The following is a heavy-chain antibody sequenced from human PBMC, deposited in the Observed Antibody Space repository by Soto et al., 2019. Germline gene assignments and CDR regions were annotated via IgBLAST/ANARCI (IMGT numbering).Heavy chain of an antibody. CDR3: ASATVTAKFFDF. V-gene: IGHV4-30-2*01. D-gene: IGHD4-17*01. J-gene: IGHJ4*02. Sequence: QLQLQESGSGLVKPSQTRSLTCAVSGGSISSGGYSWSWIRQPPGKGLEWIGYIYHSGSTYYNPSLKSRVTISVDRSKNQFSLKLTSVTAADTAVYYCASATVTAKFFDFWGQGTLVTVSS. CDR1: GGSISSGGYS. CDR2: IYHSGST.